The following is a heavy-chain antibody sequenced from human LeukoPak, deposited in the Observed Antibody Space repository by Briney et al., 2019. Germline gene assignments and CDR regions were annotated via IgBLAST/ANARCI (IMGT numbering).Heavy chain of an antibody. J-gene: IGHJ5*02. CDR1: AFSFSSYK. CDR3: ARDSAAGDWFDP. Sequence: GGSLRLSCAASAFSFSSYKMNWVRQAAGKGLEWVSSISSSGSYIYYADSVKGRFTIPRDNAKNSLYLQMNILRAEDTAVYYCARDSAAGDWFDPWGQGTLVTVSS. CDR2: ISSSGSYI. V-gene: IGHV3-21*06. D-gene: IGHD3-10*01.